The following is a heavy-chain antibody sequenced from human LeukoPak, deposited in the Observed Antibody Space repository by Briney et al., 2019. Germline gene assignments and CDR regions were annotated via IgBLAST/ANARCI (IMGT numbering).Heavy chain of an antibody. CDR3: AKDKAAAGTGYYYYGMDV. J-gene: IGHJ6*02. Sequence: GGSLRLSCAASGFTFDDYATHWVRQAPGKGLEWVSGISWNSGSIGYADSVKGRFTISRDNAKNSLYLQMNSLRAEDTALYYCAKDKAAAGTGYYYYGMDVWGQGTTVTVSS. CDR1: GFTFDDYA. V-gene: IGHV3-9*01. CDR2: ISWNSGSI. D-gene: IGHD6-13*01.